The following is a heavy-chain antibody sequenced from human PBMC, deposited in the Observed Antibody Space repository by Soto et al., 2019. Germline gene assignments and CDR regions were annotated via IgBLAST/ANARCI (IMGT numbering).Heavy chain of an antibody. CDR2: INPNSGGT. J-gene: IGHJ4*02. V-gene: IGHV1-2*02. D-gene: IGHD6-13*01. CDR1: GYTFTGYY. CDR3: ARDLLYSSSWYDY. Sequence: ASVKVSCKASGYTFTGYYMHWERQAPGQGLEWMGWINPNSGGTNYAQKFQGRVTMTRDTSISTAYMELSRLRSEDTALYYCARDLLYSSSWYDYWGQGTLVTVSS.